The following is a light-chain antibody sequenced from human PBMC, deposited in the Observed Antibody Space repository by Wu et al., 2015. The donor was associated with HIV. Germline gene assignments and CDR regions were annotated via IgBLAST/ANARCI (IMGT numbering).Light chain of an antibody. CDR3: QQLNSYAPYT. J-gene: IGKJ2*01. Sequence: EIVLTQSPGTLSLSPGERATLSCRASQSVSSSYLAWYQQKPGQAPRLLIYDASNRATGIPARFSGSGSGTEFTLTISSLQPEDFATYYCQQLNSYAPYTFGQGTKLETK. V-gene: IGKV3D-20*02. CDR1: QSVSSSY. CDR2: DAS.